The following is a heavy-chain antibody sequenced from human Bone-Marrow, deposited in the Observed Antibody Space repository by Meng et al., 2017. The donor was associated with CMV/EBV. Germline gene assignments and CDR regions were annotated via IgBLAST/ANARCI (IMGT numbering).Heavy chain of an antibody. V-gene: IGHV1-69*02. D-gene: IGHD7-27*01. CDR3: ATGEKTGARDTFYI. J-gene: IGHJ3*02. CDR2: IIPLLGLV. CDR1: GGTFSSHT. Sequence: SVKVSCKASGGTFSSHTFSWVRQAPGQGLEWMGRIIPLLGLVNYAQKFQGRVTITADKSTSIAYMELSSLRFEDTAVYYCATGEKTGARDTFYIWGQEKVVTVSS.